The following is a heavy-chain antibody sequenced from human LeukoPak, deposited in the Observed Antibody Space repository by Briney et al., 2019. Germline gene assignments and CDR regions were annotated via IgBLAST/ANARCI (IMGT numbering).Heavy chain of an antibody. V-gene: IGHV3-48*01. CDR3: ARGQRDDYYDSSDPSGDY. J-gene: IGHJ4*02. Sequence: PAGALRLSCAASGLSFSSYSMNWVRQAPGQGLEWVSYISSSSSTIYYADSVKGRFTISRNNAKNSLYLQMNSLRAEDTAVYYCARGQRDDYYDSSDPSGDYWGQGTLVTVSS. CDR2: ISSSSSTI. CDR1: GLSFSSYS. D-gene: IGHD3-22*01.